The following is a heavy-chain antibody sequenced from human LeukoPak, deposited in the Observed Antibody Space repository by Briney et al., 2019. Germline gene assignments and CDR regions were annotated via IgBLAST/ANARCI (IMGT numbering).Heavy chain of an antibody. V-gene: IGHV1-69*01. J-gene: IGHJ5*02. CDR3: AQGQYNWNDGRQEFDP. Sequence: ASVKVSCKASGGTFSSYAISWVRQAPGQGLEWMGGIIPIFGTANYAQKFQGRVTITADESTSTAYMELSSLRSEDTAAYYCAQGQYNWNDGRQEFDPWGQGTLVTVSS. D-gene: IGHD1-1*01. CDR2: IIPIFGTA. CDR1: GGTFSSYA.